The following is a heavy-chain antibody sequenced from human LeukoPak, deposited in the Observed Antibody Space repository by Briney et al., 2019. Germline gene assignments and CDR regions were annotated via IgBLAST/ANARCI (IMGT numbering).Heavy chain of an antibody. CDR2: KRYDGSNK. D-gene: IGHD1-26*01. J-gene: IGHJ3*01. CDR1: GFTLSNQR. V-gene: IGHV3-30*02. CDR3: AKKTIVGAKVDAFDG. Sequence: GGSLTLSCAASGFTLSNQRMHWARPAPGRGLEWVASKRYDGSNKYYADSVTGRFTISKDNSKNTPYLQMNSVRAADTAWYYGAKKTIVGAKVDAFDGWGEGRMVS.